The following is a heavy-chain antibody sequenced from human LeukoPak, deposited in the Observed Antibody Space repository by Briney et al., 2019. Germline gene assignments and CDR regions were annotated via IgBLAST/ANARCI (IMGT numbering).Heavy chain of an antibody. CDR1: GFTFISYG. CDR3: AKNRANYGSGSYYAY. CDR2: ISGSGGST. Sequence: GGSLRLSCAASGFTFISYGMSWVRQAPGKGLEWVSAISGSGGSTYYADSVKGRFTISRDNSKNTLYLQMNSRRAQDTAVYYCAKNRANYGSGSYYAYWGQGTLVTVSS. D-gene: IGHD3-10*01. J-gene: IGHJ4*02. V-gene: IGHV3-23*01.